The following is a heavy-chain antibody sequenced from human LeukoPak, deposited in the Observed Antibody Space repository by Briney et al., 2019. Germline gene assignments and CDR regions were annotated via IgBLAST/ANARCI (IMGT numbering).Heavy chain of an antibody. J-gene: IGHJ4*02. D-gene: IGHD3-10*01. Sequence: GGSLRLSCAASGFIFSDNQMAWIRQAPGKGLEWVTHISSSGSTIYCVDSVKGRFTISRDGAKNSVYLQMNSLRAEDTAVYYCAVVRGVMGYWGQGTLVTVSS. CDR3: AVVRGVMGY. CDR1: GFIFSDNQ. V-gene: IGHV3-11*01. CDR2: ISSSGSTI.